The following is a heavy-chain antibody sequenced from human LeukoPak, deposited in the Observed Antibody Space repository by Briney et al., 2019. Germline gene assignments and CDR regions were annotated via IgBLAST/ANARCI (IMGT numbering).Heavy chain of an antibody. V-gene: IGHV4-34*01. J-gene: IGHJ4*02. CDR3: ARGHNDYVWGSYRY. CDR1: GGSFSGYY. Sequence: SETLSLTCAVYGGSFSGYYWSWIRQPPGKGLEWIGEINHSGSTNYNPSLKSRVTISVDTSKNQFSLKLSSVTAADTAVYYCARGHNDYVWGSYRYWGQGTLVTVSS. D-gene: IGHD3-16*02. CDR2: INHSGST.